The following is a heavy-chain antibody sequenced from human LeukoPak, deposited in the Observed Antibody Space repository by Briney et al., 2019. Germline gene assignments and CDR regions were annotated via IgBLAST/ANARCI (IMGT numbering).Heavy chain of an antibody. Sequence: ASVKVSCKASGYTFTSYYMHWVRQAPGQGLEWMGIINPSGGSTSYAQKVQGGVTMTTDTSTTIAYMELRSLRSDDTAVYYCARDTGGDAFDVWGQGTMVTVS. CDR2: INPSGGST. D-gene: IGHD1-26*01. J-gene: IGHJ3*01. CDR1: GYTFTSYY. V-gene: IGHV1-46*01. CDR3: ARDTGGDAFDV.